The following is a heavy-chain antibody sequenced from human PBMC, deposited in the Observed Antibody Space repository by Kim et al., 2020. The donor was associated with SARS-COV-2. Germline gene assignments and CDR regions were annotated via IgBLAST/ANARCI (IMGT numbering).Heavy chain of an antibody. V-gene: IGHV4-59*01. J-gene: IGHJ4*02. CDR1: GGSISSYY. CDR3: ARAGARLLRYFDWPFDY. D-gene: IGHD3-9*01. CDR2: IYYSGST. Sequence: SETLSLTCTVSGGSISSYYWSWIRQPPGKGLEWIGYIYYSGSTNYNPSLKSRVTISVDTSKNQFSLKLSSVTAADTAVYYCARAGARLLRYFDWPFDYWGQGTLVTVSS.